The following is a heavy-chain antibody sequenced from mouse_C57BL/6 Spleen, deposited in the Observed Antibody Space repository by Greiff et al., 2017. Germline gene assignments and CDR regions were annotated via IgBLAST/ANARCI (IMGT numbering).Heavy chain of an antibody. V-gene: IGHV1-15*01. D-gene: IGHD2-4*01. CDR3: TRLGIYYDYEGY. Sequence: VQGVESGAELVRPGASVTLSCKASGYTFTDYEMHWVKQTPVHGLEWIGAIDPETGGTAYNQKFKGKAILTADKSSSTAYMELRSLTSEDSAVYYCTRLGIYYDYEGYWGQGTTLTVSS. CDR1: GYTFTDYE. CDR2: IDPETGGT. J-gene: IGHJ2*01.